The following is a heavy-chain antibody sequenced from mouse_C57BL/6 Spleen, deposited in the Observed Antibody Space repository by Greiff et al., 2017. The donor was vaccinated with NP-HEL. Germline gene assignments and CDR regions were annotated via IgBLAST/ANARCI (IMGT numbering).Heavy chain of an antibody. J-gene: IGHJ3*01. CDR1: GYTFTSYW. Sequence: VQLQQPGAELVKPGASVKLSCKASGYTFTSYWMHWVKQRPGQGLEWIGMIHPNSGSTNYNEKFKSKATLTVDKSSSTAYMQLSSLTSEDSAVYYCAREWKNYNYSTWFAYWGQGTLFTVSA. CDR2: IHPNSGST. D-gene: IGHD2-12*01. CDR3: AREWKNYNYSTWFAY. V-gene: IGHV1-64*01.